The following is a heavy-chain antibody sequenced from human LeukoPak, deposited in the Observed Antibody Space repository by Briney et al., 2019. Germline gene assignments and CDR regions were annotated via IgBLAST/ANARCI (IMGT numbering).Heavy chain of an antibody. D-gene: IGHD1-1*01. J-gene: IGHJ6*02. Sequence: SETLSLTCTVSGGSVSSGTYYWSWIRQPPGEGLEWIGYIYYSGSTNYNPSLKSRVTISVDTSKNQFSLKLTSVTAADTAVYYCARAQLNLLVDFGMDVWGQGTTVTVSS. V-gene: IGHV4-61*01. CDR2: IYYSGST. CDR1: GGSVSSGTYY. CDR3: ARAQLNLLVDFGMDV.